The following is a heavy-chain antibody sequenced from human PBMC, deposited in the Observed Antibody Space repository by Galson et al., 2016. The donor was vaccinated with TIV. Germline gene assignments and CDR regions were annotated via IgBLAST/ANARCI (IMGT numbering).Heavy chain of an antibody. CDR2: FIPLFGTA. CDR3: AKDRNTAMDTYHYSYGMDV. CDR1: GDTFSSYP. D-gene: IGHD5-18*01. Sequence: SVKVSCKASGDTFSSYPFNWVRQAPGKGLEWVGAFIPLFGTANYAHKFQGRVTISADESTSTLYMEERSLRSEDTAVYYCAKDRNTAMDTYHYSYGMDVWGQGTTAIVSS. V-gene: IGHV1-69*13. J-gene: IGHJ6*02.